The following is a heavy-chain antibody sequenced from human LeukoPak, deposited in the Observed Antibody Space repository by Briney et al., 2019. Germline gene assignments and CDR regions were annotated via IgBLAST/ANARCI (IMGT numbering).Heavy chain of an antibody. D-gene: IGHD6-6*01. Sequence: GASVKVSCKASGYTFTNYGISWVRQAPGQGLDWMGWISAYNGNKVYAQELQGRVTMTTDTSTSTAYMELRSLRSDDTAVYYCARDRWSSSSSKGALDIWGQGTMVTVSS. CDR3: ARDRWSSSSSKGALDI. CDR2: ISAYNGNK. CDR1: GYTFTNYG. J-gene: IGHJ3*02. V-gene: IGHV1-18*01.